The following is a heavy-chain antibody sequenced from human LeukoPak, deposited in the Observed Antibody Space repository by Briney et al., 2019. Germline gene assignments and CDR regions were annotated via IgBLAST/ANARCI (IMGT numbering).Heavy chain of an antibody. V-gene: IGHV3-48*03. CDR3: ARGDMWDIDY. D-gene: IGHD1-26*01. J-gene: IGHJ4*02. CDR1: GFTFSSYE. Sequence: GGSLRLSCAASGFTFSSYEMNWVRQAPGKGLEWVSYISSSGSTIYYADSVKGRFTISRDNAKNSLYLQMNSLRAEDTAVYYCARGDMWDIDYWGQGTLVAVSS. CDR2: ISSSGSTI.